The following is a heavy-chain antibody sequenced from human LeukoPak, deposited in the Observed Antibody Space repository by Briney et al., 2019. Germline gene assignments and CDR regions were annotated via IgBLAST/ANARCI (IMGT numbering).Heavy chain of an antibody. Sequence: SETLSLTCAVYGGSFSGYYWSWIRQPPGKGLEWIGEINHSGSTNYNPSLKSRVTISVDTSKNQFSLKLSSVTAADTAVYYCASELRFLESDYWGQGTLVTVSS. CDR1: GGSFSGYY. V-gene: IGHV4-34*01. D-gene: IGHD3-3*01. J-gene: IGHJ4*02. CDR2: INHSGST. CDR3: ASELRFLESDY.